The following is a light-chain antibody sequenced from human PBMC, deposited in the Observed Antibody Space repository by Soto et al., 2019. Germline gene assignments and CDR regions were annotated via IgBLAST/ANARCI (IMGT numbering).Light chain of an antibody. CDR3: QQRSNWPT. Sequence: EIALTQSPAILCLSPGERATLSCRASQSVSSYLAWYQQKPGQAPRLLIYDASNRATGIPARFSGSGSGTDFTLTISSIEPEDFAVDYCQQRSNWPTFGGGTKVDIK. V-gene: IGKV3-11*01. J-gene: IGKJ4*01. CDR1: QSVSSY. CDR2: DAS.